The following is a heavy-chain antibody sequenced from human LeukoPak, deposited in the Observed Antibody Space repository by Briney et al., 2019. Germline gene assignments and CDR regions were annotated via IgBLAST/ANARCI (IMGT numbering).Heavy chain of an antibody. J-gene: IGHJ4*02. V-gene: IGHV1-18*01. D-gene: IGHD4-17*01. CDR2: ISAYNGNT. Sequence: ASVKVSCKASGYTFTSYGISWVRQAPGQGLEWMGWISAYNGNTNYAQKFQGRVTITTDESTSTAYMELSSLRSEDTAVYYCAKDLYGDYGGIDYWGQGTLVTVSS. CDR1: GYTFTSYG. CDR3: AKDLYGDYGGIDY.